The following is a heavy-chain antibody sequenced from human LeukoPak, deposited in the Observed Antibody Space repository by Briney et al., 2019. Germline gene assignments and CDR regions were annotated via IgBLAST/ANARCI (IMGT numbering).Heavy chain of an antibody. J-gene: IGHJ4*02. V-gene: IGHV4-59*08. CDR3: ARHARKRLTSNWDY. CDR2: IYYIGST. CDR1: GGSISSYY. D-gene: IGHD7-27*01. Sequence: SETLSLTCTVSGGSISSYYWSWIRQPPGKGLEWIGYIYYIGSTDYNPSLKSRAIISIDRSKNQFSLKMTSVTAADTAVYYCARHARKRLTSNWDYWGQGSLVTVSS.